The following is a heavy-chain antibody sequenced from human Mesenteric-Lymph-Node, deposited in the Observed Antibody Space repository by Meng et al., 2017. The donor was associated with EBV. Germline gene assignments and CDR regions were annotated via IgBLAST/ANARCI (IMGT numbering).Heavy chain of an antibody. CDR3: ARPTGEYCSGGSCYFDL. V-gene: IGHV1-69*01. CDR1: GGTFTFDA. Sequence: QVQLLQSGAGVKKPGSSVKVSCKASGGTFTFDAVTWVRQAPGQGPEWLGGIIPIFARTHYAENFQGRVTITADESTSTAYMELSGLRSEDTAVYYCARPTGEYCSGGSCYFDLWGQGTLVTVSS. J-gene: IGHJ4*01. D-gene: IGHD2-15*01. CDR2: IIPIFART.